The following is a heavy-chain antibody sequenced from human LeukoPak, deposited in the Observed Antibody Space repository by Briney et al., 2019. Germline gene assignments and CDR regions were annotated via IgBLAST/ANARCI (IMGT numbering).Heavy chain of an antibody. D-gene: IGHD1-26*01. V-gene: IGHV3-48*02. J-gene: IGHJ4*02. Sequence: GRSLRLSCAVSGFTFSSYSMNWVRQAPGKGLEWVSYISSSSSTIYYADSVKGRFTISRDNAKNSLYLQMNSLRDEDTAVYYCARDLVSGRYFTSFGHWGQGTLVTVSS. CDR2: ISSSSSTI. CDR1: GFTFSSYS. CDR3: ARDLVSGRYFTSFGH.